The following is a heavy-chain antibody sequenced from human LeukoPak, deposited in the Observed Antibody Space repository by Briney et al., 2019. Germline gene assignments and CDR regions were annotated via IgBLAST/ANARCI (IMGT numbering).Heavy chain of an antibody. D-gene: IGHD3-10*01. Sequence: SETLSLTCTVSAGSVSSGSYYWSWIRQPPRKGLEWIGYIYYSGSAKYNPSLKSRVTISVDTSKNQFSLKLTSVTAADTAVYYCARGFGDWGLSWFDPWGQGTLVTVSS. CDR3: ARGFGDWGLSWFDP. J-gene: IGHJ5*02. V-gene: IGHV4-61*01. CDR2: IYYSGSA. CDR1: AGSVSSGSYY.